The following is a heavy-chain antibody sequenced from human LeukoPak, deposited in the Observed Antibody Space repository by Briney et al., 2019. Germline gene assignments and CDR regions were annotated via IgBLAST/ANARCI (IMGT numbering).Heavy chain of an antibody. V-gene: IGHV4-34*01. Sequence: SETLSLTCVVYGGSFSGYYWSWIRQPPGKGLEWIGEINHSGSTNYNPSLKSRVTISVDTSKNQFSLKLSSVTAADTAVYYCARSTDYYGMDVWGQGTTVTVSS. CDR1: GGSFSGYY. CDR3: ARSTDYYGMDV. J-gene: IGHJ6*02. CDR2: INHSGST. D-gene: IGHD2-21*02.